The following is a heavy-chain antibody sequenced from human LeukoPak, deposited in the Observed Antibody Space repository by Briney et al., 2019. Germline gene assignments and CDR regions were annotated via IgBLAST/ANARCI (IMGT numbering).Heavy chain of an antibody. CDR3: AKQIITMVRGVISLGAFDI. CDR2: ISGSGGST. J-gene: IGHJ3*02. CDR1: GFTFSSYA. Sequence: PGGSLRLSCAASGFTFSSYAISWVRQAPGKGLEWVSAISGSGGSTYYADSVKGRFTISRDNSKNTLYLQMNSLRAEDTAVYYCAKQIITMVRGVISLGAFDIWGQGTMVTVSS. V-gene: IGHV3-23*01. D-gene: IGHD3-10*01.